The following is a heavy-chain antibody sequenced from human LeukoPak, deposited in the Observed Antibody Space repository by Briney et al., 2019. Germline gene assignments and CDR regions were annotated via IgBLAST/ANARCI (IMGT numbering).Heavy chain of an antibody. CDR1: GFTFSSYE. J-gene: IGHJ3*02. CDR2: VSSSGYTI. CDR3: ARDHPGLVRAFDI. Sequence: GGSLRLSCAASGFTFSSYEMNWVRQAPGKGLEWVSYVSSSGYTIYCTDSVKGRFTISRDNAKNSLYLQMNILRAEDTAVYFCARDHPGLVRAFDIWGQGTMVTVSS. V-gene: IGHV3-48*03. D-gene: IGHD6-13*01.